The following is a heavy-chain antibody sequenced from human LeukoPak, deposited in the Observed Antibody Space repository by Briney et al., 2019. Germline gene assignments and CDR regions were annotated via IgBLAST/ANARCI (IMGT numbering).Heavy chain of an antibody. J-gene: IGHJ4*02. CDR2: INTNTGNP. V-gene: IGHV7-4-1*02. D-gene: IGHD4-17*01. Sequence: GASVKVSCKPSGYAFINYAINWVRQAPGQGLEWMGWINTNTGNPTYAQGFTGRFVFSLDTSVSTTYLQISSLGTEDTAIYYCARSNNDGDYLGVGFDYWGQGALVTVSS. CDR1: GYAFINYA. CDR3: ARSNNDGDYLGVGFDY.